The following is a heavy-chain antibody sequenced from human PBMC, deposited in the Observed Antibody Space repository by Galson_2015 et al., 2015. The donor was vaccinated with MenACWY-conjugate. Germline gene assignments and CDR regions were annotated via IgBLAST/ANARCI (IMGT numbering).Heavy chain of an antibody. CDR3: SRTGATPGDY. CDR2: IYWDDDK. D-gene: IGHD2-15*01. J-gene: IGHJ4*02. Sequence: PALVKPTQTLTLTCTFSGFSLSTSGVGVGWIRQPPGEALEWLALIYWDDDKRYSPSLRSRLTITKDTSKNHVVLTMTNMDPVDTATYYCSRTGATPGDYWGQGTLVTVSS. V-gene: IGHV2-5*02. CDR1: GFSLSTSGVG.